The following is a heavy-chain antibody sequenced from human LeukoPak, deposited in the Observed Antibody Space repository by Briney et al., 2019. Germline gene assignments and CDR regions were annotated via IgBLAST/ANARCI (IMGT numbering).Heavy chain of an antibody. CDR1: GYNFANYG. Sequence: ASVKVSCKASGYNFANYGISWVRQAPGQGLEWMASISTRRGITNYAQRFQGRVTMTTDTSTNTAYLELRSLRSDDTAVYYCARASMVRGVMKYWGQGTLVTVSS. CDR2: ISTRRGIT. V-gene: IGHV1-18*01. D-gene: IGHD3-10*01. CDR3: ARASMVRGVMKY. J-gene: IGHJ4*02.